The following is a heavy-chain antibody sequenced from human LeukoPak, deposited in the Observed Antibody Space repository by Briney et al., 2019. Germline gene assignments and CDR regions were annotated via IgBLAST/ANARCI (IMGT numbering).Heavy chain of an antibody. Sequence: PGGSLRLSCAASGFTFSSYAMHWVRQAPGKGLEWVAVISYDGSNKYYADSVKGRFTISRDNSKNTLYLQMNSLRAEDTAVYYCARELKRGYSYGYFSYGMDVWGQGTTVTVSS. D-gene: IGHD5-18*01. CDR3: ARELKRGYSYGYFSYGMDV. CDR2: ISYDGSNK. CDR1: GFTFSSYA. V-gene: IGHV3-30-3*01. J-gene: IGHJ6*02.